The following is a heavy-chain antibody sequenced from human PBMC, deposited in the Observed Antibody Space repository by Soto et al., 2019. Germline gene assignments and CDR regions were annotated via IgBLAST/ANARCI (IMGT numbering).Heavy chain of an antibody. D-gene: IGHD6-13*01. CDR2: INHSGST. J-gene: IGHJ6*02. CDR1: GGSFSGYY. V-gene: IGHV4-34*01. CDR3: ARIAAAVYYGMDV. Sequence: SETLSLTCAVYGGSFSGYYWSWIRQPPGKGLEWIGEINHSGSTNYNPSLKSRVTISVDTSKNQFSLKLSSVTAADTAVYYCARIAAAVYYGMDVWGQGTTVTVSS.